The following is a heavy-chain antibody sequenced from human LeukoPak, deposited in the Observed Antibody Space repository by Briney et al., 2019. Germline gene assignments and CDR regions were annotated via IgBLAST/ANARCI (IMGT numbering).Heavy chain of an antibody. CDR2: IYTSGST. J-gene: IGHJ6*03. CDR3: ARSGEGSSSDYYMDV. D-gene: IGHD6-6*01. V-gene: IGHV4-61*05. CDR1: GGSISSSSYY. Sequence: SETLSLTCTVSGGSISSSSYYWSWIRQPPGKGLEWIGYIYTSGSTNYNPSLKSRVTISVDTSKNQFSLKLSSVTAADTAVYYCARSGEGSSSDYYMDVWGKGTTVTVSS.